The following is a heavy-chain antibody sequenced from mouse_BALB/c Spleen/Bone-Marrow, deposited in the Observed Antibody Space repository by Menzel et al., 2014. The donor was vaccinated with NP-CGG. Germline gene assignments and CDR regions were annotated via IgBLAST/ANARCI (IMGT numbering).Heavy chain of an antibody. CDR2: IDTSDSYI. V-gene: IGHV1-69*01. D-gene: IGHD2-4*01. J-gene: IGHJ4*01. Sequence: VQLQQSGAEFVMPGASVKKSCKASGYTFTDKWMHWVKQRPGQGLEWIGAIDTSDSYINYNQKFKGKASLTVDASSSTAYMHLSSLTSDDSAVYYCARGGHDFSLDYWGQGTSVIVSS. CDR3: ARGGHDFSLDY. CDR1: GYTFTDKW.